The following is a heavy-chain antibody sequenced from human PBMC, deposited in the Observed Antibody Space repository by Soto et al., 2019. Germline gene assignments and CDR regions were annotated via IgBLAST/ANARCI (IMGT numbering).Heavy chain of an antibody. CDR1: GYSFTSYW. V-gene: IGHV5-51*01. J-gene: IGHJ6*02. D-gene: IGHD4-4*01. CDR3: ARLLGVDYRVDYYYYYGMDV. CDR2: IYPGDSDT. Sequence: PGESLKISCKGSGYSFTSYWIGWVRQMPGKGLEWMGIIYPGDSDTRYSPSFQGQVTISADKSISTAYLQWSSLKASDTAMYYCARLLGVDYRVDYYYYYGMDVWGQGTTVTVSS.